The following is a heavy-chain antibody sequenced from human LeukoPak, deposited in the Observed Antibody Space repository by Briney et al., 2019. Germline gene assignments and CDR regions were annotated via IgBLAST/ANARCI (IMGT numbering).Heavy chain of an antibody. Sequence: GGSLRLSCAASGFTFSSYAMSWVRQAPGKGLEWVSAISGSGGSTYYADSVKGRLTISRDNSKNTLYLQMNSLRAEDTAVYYCAKDSSGWYAGHYYGMDVWGQGTTVTVSS. CDR1: GFTFSSYA. J-gene: IGHJ6*02. CDR2: ISGSGGST. V-gene: IGHV3-23*01. CDR3: AKDSSGWYAGHYYGMDV. D-gene: IGHD6-19*01.